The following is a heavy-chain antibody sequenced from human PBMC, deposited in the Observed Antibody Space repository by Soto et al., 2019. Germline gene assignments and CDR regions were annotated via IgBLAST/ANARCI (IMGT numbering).Heavy chain of an antibody. CDR2: ISGSGGST. CDR3: AKNQGYCSSTSCYNSWYGMDV. J-gene: IGHJ6*02. V-gene: IGHV3-23*01. Sequence: PGGSLRLSCAASGFTFSSYAMSRVRQAPGKGLEWVSAISGSGGSTYYADSVKGRFTISRDNSKNTLYLQMNSLRAEDTAVYYCAKNQGYCSSTSCYNSWYGMDVWGQGTTVTVSS. D-gene: IGHD2-2*02. CDR1: GFTFSSYA.